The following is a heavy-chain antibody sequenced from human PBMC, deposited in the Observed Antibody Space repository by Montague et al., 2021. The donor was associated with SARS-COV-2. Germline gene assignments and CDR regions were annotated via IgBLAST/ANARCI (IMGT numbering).Heavy chain of an antibody. CDR3: ARNGSATLSTVY. V-gene: IGHV4-59*12. Sequence: SETLSLTCTVSGGSISSFYWSWFRHPPGKGLEWIGYITDSGSTNNYPSLTSRVTMSVDTSKNQFSLKVKSATAADTAVYYCARNGSATLSTVYWGQGTLVTVSS. CDR2: ITDSGST. CDR1: GGSISSFY. D-gene: IGHD2-15*01. J-gene: IGHJ4*02.